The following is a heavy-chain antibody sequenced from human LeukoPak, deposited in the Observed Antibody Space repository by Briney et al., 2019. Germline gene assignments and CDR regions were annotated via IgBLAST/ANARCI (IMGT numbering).Heavy chain of an antibody. V-gene: IGHV1-69*06. Sequence: SVKVSCKASGGTFSSYAISWVRQAPGQGLEWMGGITPIFGTANYAQKFQGRVTITADKSTSTAYMELSSLRSEDTAVYYCARDHDYGDRRGAFDIWGQGTMVTVSS. J-gene: IGHJ3*02. D-gene: IGHD4-17*01. CDR2: ITPIFGTA. CDR1: GGTFSSYA. CDR3: ARDHDYGDRRGAFDI.